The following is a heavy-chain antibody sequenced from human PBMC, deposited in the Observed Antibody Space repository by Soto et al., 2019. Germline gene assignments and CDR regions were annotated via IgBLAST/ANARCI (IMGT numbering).Heavy chain of an antibody. CDR3: ARGRYSGYPRSYYFDY. CDR2: INHSGST. Sequence: SETLSLTCAVYGGSFSGYYWSWIRQPPGKGLEWIGEINHSGSTNYNPSLKSRVTISVDTSKNQFSLKLSSVTAADTAVYYCARGRYSGYPRSYYFDYWGQGTLVTVS. D-gene: IGHD5-12*01. J-gene: IGHJ4*02. V-gene: IGHV4-34*01. CDR1: GGSFSGYY.